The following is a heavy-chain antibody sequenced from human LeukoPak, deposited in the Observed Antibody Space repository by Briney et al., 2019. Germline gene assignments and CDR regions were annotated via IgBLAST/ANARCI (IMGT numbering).Heavy chain of an antibody. D-gene: IGHD4-17*01. CDR2: IYSSGST. Sequence: SETLSLTCTVSGGSISSYYWNWIRQPAGKGLEWIGRIYSSGSTNYNPSLKSRVTMSVDTSKNQFSLKLSSVTAADTAVYYCARDEGARLRPTSVFDYWGQGTLVTVSS. CDR1: GGSISSYY. CDR3: ARDEGARLRPTSVFDY. V-gene: IGHV4-4*07. J-gene: IGHJ4*02.